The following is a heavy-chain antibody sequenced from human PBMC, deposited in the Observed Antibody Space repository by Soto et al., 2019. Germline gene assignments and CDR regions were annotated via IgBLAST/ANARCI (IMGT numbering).Heavy chain of an antibody. CDR2: ISYDGSNK. V-gene: IGHV3-30*18. CDR3: AKAGSYYYGMDV. CDR1: GFTFSSYG. J-gene: IGHJ6*02. Sequence: QVQLVESGGGVVQPGRSLRLSCAASGFTFSSYGMHWVRQAPGKGLEWVAVISYDGSNKYYADSVKGRFTISRDNSKNTLYRQMNSLRAEDTAVYYCAKAGSYYYGMDVWGQGTTVTVSS.